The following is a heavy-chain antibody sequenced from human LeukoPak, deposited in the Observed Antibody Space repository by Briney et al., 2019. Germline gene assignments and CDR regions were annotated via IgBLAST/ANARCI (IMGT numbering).Heavy chain of an antibody. D-gene: IGHD6-13*01. CDR1: GYTFTGYY. CDR2: INPNSGGT. CDR3: ATDLRSSWYYFDY. V-gene: IGHV1-2*02. Sequence: ASVKVSCKASGYTFTGYYMHWVRQAPGQGLEWMGWINPNSGGTNYAQKFQGRVTMTEDTSTDTAYMELSSLRSEDTAVYYCATDLRSSWYYFDYWGQGTLVTVSS. J-gene: IGHJ4*02.